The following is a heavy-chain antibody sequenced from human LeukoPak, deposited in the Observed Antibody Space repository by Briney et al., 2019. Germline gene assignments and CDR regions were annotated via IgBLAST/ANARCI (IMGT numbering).Heavy chain of an antibody. CDR1: GFTFSDYY. Sequence: GGSLRLSCAASGFTFSDYYMSWIRQAPGKGLEWVSYISSSGSTIYYADSVKGRFTISRDNAKNSLYLQMNSLRAEDTAVYYCARVEEGTTLDYYYMDVWGKGTTVTVS. CDR2: ISSSGSTI. D-gene: IGHD4-23*01. V-gene: IGHV3-11*01. J-gene: IGHJ6*03. CDR3: ARVEEGTTLDYYYMDV.